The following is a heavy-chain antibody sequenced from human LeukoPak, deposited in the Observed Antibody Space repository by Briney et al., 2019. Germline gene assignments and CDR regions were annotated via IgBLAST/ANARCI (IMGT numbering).Heavy chain of an antibody. J-gene: IGHJ4*02. D-gene: IGHD3-22*01. CDR2: ISSSSSYI. V-gene: IGHV3-21*01. CDR1: GFTFSSYS. CDR3: ARGMLGYDSSGPL. Sequence: GGSLRLSCAASGFTFSSYSMNWVRQAPGKGLEWVSYISSSSSYIYYADSVEGRFTISRDNAKNSLYLQMNSLRAEDTAVYYCARGMLGYDSSGPLWGQGTLVTVSS.